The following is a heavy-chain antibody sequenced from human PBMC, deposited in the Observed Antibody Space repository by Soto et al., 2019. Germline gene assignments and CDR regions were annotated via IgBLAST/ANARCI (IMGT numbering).Heavy chain of an antibody. V-gene: IGHV4-34*01. CDR3: ARGQYYFDY. D-gene: IGHD4-4*01. CDR1: GGSFSGYF. CDR2: ANDRGSR. J-gene: IGHJ4*02. Sequence: SETLSLTCGVYGGSFSGYFWIWLRQSPGKGLEWLAEANDRGSRNYNPFLRGRLTISLDTSKNQFSLRLSSVTSADTALYYCARGQYYFDYWGQGTLVTVSS.